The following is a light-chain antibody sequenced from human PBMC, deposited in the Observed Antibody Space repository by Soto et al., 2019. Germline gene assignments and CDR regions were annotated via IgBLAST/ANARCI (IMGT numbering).Light chain of an antibody. CDR1: QSISDT. V-gene: IGKV3-15*01. Sequence: EIVMTQSPATLSVSPGGRATPSCRASQSISDTLAWYQQKPGQAPRLLIYGASTRAPGFPARFSGSGSGTEFTLTISSLQSEDFALYYCHQYNSWPPGTFGQGTKVDI. J-gene: IGKJ2*01. CDR2: GAS. CDR3: HQYNSWPPGT.